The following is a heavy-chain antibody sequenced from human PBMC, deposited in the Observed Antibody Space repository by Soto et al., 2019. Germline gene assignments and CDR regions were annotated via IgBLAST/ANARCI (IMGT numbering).Heavy chain of an antibody. CDR3: ERFAARSWFDP. CDR2: IYYSGST. D-gene: IGHD6-6*01. Sequence: SETLSLTCTVSGGSISSYYWSWIRQPPGKGLEWIGYIYYSGSTNYNPSLKSRVTISVDTSKNQFSLKLSSVTAADTAVYYCERFAARSWFDPWGQGTLVTVSS. V-gene: IGHV4-59*01. J-gene: IGHJ5*02. CDR1: GGSISSYY.